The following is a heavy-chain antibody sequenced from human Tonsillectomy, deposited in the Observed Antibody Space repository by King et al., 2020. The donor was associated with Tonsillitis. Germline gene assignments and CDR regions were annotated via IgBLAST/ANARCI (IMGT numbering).Heavy chain of an antibody. J-gene: IGHJ6*02. CDR2: ISYDGSNK. CDR1: GFTFSSYG. D-gene: IGHD3-3*01. Sequence: VQLVESGGGVVQPGRSLRLSCAASGFTFSSYGMHWVRQAPGKGLEWVAVISYDGSNKYYADSVKGRFTISRDNSKNTLYLQMNSLRAEDTAVYYCAKEVGGLLEWFSPYYYYGMDVWGHGTTVTVSS. V-gene: IGHV3-30*18. CDR3: AKEVGGLLEWFSPYYYYGMDV.